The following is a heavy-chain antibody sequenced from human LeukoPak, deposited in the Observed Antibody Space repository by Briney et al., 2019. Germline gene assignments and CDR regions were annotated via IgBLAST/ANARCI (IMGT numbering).Heavy chain of an antibody. V-gene: IGHV5-51*03. Sequence: GESLKISCKGSGYSFTSYWIGWVRQMPGKGLEWMGIIYPDDSDTKYSPSFQGQVTISADKSISTAYLQWSSLKASDTAMYYCARLAFCTNAVCFSNYHYSMDVWGRGTTVTVSS. J-gene: IGHJ6*03. D-gene: IGHD2-8*01. CDR3: ARLAFCTNAVCFSNYHYSMDV. CDR1: GYSFTSYW. CDR2: IYPDDSDT.